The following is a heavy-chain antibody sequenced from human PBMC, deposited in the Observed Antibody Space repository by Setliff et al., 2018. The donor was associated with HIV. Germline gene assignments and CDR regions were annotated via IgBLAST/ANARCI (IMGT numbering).Heavy chain of an antibody. Sequence: LRLSCVASEFAFSDYYMSWIRQAPGKGLEWISYISSSGGIIYYADPVKGRFTISRDNAKNSPYLQMNSLRVEDTAVYYCARVSRDIVVVIAAGYFDFWGPGTLVTVSS. CDR3: ARVSRDIVVVIAAGYFDF. D-gene: IGHD2-15*01. V-gene: IGHV3-11*04. CDR2: ISSSGGII. J-gene: IGHJ4*02. CDR1: EFAFSDYY.